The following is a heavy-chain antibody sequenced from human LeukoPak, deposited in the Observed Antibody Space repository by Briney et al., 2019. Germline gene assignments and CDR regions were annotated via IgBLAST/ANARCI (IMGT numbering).Heavy chain of an antibody. Sequence: ASVKVSCKTSGGTFRSHIFRWVRQAPGQGLEWMGRITPVIDSAKYAQKFQDRITITADTSTGTAYLHLSSLTSEDTAIYYCTRVNLRGSQYNWFDPWGQGTLVTVSS. CDR3: TRVNLRGSQYNWFDP. J-gene: IGHJ5*02. V-gene: IGHV1-69*08. CDR1: GGTFRSHI. D-gene: IGHD1-26*01. CDR2: ITPVIDSA.